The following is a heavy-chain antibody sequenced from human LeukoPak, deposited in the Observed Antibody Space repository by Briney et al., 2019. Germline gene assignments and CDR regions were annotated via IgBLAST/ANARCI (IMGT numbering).Heavy chain of an antibody. CDR3: ARELERKLPPPYYYYGMDV. Sequence: PGGSLRLSCAASGFTFSSYAMSWVRQAPGKGLEWVSSISGSGGSTYYADSVKGRFTISRDNAKNSLYLQMNSLRAEDTAVYYCARELERKLPPPYYYYGMDVWGQGTTVTVSS. J-gene: IGHJ6*02. D-gene: IGHD1-1*01. CDR1: GFTFSSYA. V-gene: IGHV3-23*01. CDR2: ISGSGGST.